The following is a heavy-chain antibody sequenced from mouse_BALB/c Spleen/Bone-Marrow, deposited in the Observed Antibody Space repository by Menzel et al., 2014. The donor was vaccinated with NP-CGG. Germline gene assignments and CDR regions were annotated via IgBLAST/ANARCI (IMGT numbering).Heavy chain of an antibody. CDR1: GFTFSSFG. Sequence: EVMLVESGGGLVQPGGSRKLSCAASGFTFSSFGMHWVRQAPEKGLEWVAYISSGSTAICYADTVKGRLTISRDNPKNTLFLQMTSLRSEDTAMYYCARGGNWDDFDVWGAGTTVTVSS. J-gene: IGHJ1*01. V-gene: IGHV5-17*02. CDR3: ARGGNWDDFDV. D-gene: IGHD4-1*01. CDR2: ISSGSTAI.